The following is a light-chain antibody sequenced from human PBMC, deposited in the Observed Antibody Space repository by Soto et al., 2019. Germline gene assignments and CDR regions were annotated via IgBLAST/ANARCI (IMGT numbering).Light chain of an antibody. Sequence: DIHMTQYPSSLSPSVGDRVTLTCQASQSISRHLNWYQQKPGRAPRLLIYGASNLQSGVPSRFSGSGSGTDFTLTISSLLPEDFATYYCQQGYSTPVTFGQGTRLEIK. V-gene: IGKV1-39*01. CDR3: QQGYSTPVT. J-gene: IGKJ5*01. CDR1: QSISRH. CDR2: GAS.